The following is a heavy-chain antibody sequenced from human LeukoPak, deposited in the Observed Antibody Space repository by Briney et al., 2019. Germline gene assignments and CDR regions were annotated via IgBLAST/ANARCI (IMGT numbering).Heavy chain of an antibody. CDR3: ARVERTWIQLWSLDY. CDR2: ISSSSSYI. V-gene: IGHV3-21*01. CDR1: GFTFSSYS. Sequence: GGSLRLSCAASGFTFSSYSMNWVRQAPGKGLEWVSSISSSSSYIYYADSVKGRFTISRDNAENSLYLQMNSLRAEDTAVYYCARVERTWIQLWSLDYWGQGTLVTVSS. D-gene: IGHD5-18*01. J-gene: IGHJ4*02.